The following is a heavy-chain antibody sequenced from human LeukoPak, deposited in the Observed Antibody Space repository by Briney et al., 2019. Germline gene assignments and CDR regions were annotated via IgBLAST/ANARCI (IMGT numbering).Heavy chain of an antibody. CDR3: ARGTAMVYYYGMDV. D-gene: IGHD5-18*01. V-gene: IGHV3-66*01. J-gene: IGHJ6*02. CDR2: IYSGGNT. CDR1: GFTVSSNY. Sequence: GGSLRLSCAASGFTVSSNYMNWVRQAPGKGLEWVSVIYSGGNTYYADSVKGRFTISRDNSKNTLYLQMNSLRAEDTAVYYCARGTAMVYYYGMDVWGQGTTVTVSS.